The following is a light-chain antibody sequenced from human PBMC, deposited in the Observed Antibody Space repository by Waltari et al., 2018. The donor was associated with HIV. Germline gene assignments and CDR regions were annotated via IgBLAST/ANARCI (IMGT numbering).Light chain of an antibody. Sequence: SYVLTQSPSVSVALGQKASIACGGNNIGSKSVHRYQQKPGQAPALVIYDDRDRPSGIPERFSGSNAGHTATLSIGRVEAGDEADYYCQVWESSSDHVVIGGGTKLTV. J-gene: IGLJ2*01. V-gene: IGLV3-21*02. CDR1: NIGSKS. CDR2: DDR. CDR3: QVWESSSDHVV.